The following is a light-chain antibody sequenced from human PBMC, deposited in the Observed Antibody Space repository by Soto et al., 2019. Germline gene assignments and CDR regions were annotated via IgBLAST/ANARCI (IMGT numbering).Light chain of an antibody. J-gene: IGKJ1*01. Sequence: DIVLTQSPATLSLSPGERATLSCRASQSVSSDLALYQQKHGQAPMRLIYDAANRATGSPARFSGSGSGTDFTLTLSSLEPEDFAVYYCQQRSNWPLTFRQGTKVEIQ. CDR2: DAA. V-gene: IGKV3-11*01. CDR3: QQRSNWPLT. CDR1: QSVSSD.